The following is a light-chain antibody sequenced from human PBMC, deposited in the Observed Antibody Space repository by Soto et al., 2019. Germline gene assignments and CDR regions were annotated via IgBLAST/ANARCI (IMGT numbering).Light chain of an antibody. Sequence: QSALTQPASVSGSPGQSITISCTGTSSDVGAYNYVSWYQQHPGKAPKLIIYGVSNRPSGVSHRFSGSKSGSTASLTISGLQPEDEADYYCTSYTRSTTYVFGTGTKVTVL. CDR1: SSDVGAYNY. V-gene: IGLV2-14*01. CDR2: GVS. CDR3: TSYTRSTTYV. J-gene: IGLJ1*01.